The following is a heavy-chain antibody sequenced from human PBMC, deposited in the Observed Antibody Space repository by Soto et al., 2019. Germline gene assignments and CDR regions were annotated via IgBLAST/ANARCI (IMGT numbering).Heavy chain of an antibody. CDR3: ARDNNGRGSSWPFDY. D-gene: IGHD6-13*01. Sequence: QVQLVQSGAEVKKPGASVKVSCKASGYTFTSYGISWVRQAPGXGXXXMXSISAYNGNTNYAQKLQGRVTMTTDTSTSTAYMELRSLRSDDTAVYYCARDNNGRGSSWPFDYWGQGTLVTVSS. J-gene: IGHJ4*02. CDR1: GYTFTSYG. CDR2: ISAYNGNT. V-gene: IGHV1-18*04.